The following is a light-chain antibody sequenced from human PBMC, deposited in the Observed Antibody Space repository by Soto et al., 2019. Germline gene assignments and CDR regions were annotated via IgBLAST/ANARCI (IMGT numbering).Light chain of an antibody. Sequence: EIVLTQSPGTLSLSPGERATLSSRASHSVISRFLAWYQQKPGQAPRLLMYGASTRATGIPDRFSGSGSGADFTLTISRLEPEDFAVYYCQQYGSSPPMYTFGQGTKLEIK. CDR1: HSVISRF. CDR3: QQYGSSPPMYT. J-gene: IGKJ2*01. CDR2: GAS. V-gene: IGKV3-20*01.